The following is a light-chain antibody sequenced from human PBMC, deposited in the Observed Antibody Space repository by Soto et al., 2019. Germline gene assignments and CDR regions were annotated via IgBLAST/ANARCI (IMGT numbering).Light chain of an antibody. CDR3: FSFTTDWTHV. V-gene: IGLV2-14*01. J-gene: IGLJ1*01. Sequence: QSVLTQPASVSGSPGQSITISCTGSSSDIGAYNYVSWFQQYPGKAPKLIISEVSNRPSGVSNRFSGSKSGTAASLTISGLQTEDEDDYFCFSFTTDWTHVFGTGTKVTLL. CDR1: SSDIGAYNY. CDR2: EVS.